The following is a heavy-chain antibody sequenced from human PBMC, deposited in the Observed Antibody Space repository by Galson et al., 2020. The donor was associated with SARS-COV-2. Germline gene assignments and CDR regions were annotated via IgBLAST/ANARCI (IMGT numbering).Heavy chain of an antibody. V-gene: IGHV4-39*07. CDR2: IYYSGST. Sequence: ETLSLTCTVSGGSISSSSYYWGWIRQPPGKGLEWIGSIYYSGSTYYNPSLKSRVTISVDTSKNQFSLKLSSVTAADTAVYYCASYSSGYYYDSNFDYWGQGTLVTVSS. D-gene: IGHD3-22*01. CDR1: GGSISSSSYY. J-gene: IGHJ4*02. CDR3: ASYSSGYYYDSNFDY.